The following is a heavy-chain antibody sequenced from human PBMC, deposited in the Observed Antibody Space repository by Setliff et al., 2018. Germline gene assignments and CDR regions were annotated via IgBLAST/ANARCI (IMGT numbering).Heavy chain of an antibody. CDR2: INPGGSEE. D-gene: IGHD6-13*01. Sequence: GGSLRLSCAASGFTFNTFWMTWVRQAPGKGLEWVANINPGGSEEYYLDSVKGRFTISRDNAKTSLYLLMNSLRADDTAIYYCAKCSSWHSHYPHFNYWGQGTLVTVSS. CDR1: GFTFNTFW. V-gene: IGHV3-7*03. CDR3: AKCSSWHSHYPHFNY. J-gene: IGHJ4*02.